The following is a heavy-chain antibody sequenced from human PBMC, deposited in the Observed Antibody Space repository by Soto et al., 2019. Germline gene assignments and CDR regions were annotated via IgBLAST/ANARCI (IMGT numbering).Heavy chain of an antibody. CDR2: IYYSGST. J-gene: IGHJ4*02. V-gene: IGHV4-59*08. Sequence: SETLSLTCTVSGGSISSYYWSWIRQPPGKGLEWIGYIYYSGSTNYNPSLKSRVTISVDTSKNQFSLKLSSVTAADTAVYYCARLTWGFLEWLPERGYFDYWGQGTLVTVSS. D-gene: IGHD3-3*01. CDR3: ARLTWGFLEWLPERGYFDY. CDR1: GGSISSYY.